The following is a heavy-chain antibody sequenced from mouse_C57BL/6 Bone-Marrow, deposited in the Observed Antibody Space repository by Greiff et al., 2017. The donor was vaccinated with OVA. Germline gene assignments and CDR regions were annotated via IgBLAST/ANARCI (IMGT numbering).Heavy chain of an antibody. CDR2: ISYDGSN. Sequence: EVKLVESGPGLVKPSQSLSLTCSVPGYSITSGYYWNWIRQFPGNKLEWMGYISYDGSNNYNPSLKNRISITRDTSKNQFFLKLNSVTTEDTATYYCAHYYGSSPYWYFDVWGTGTTVTVSS. J-gene: IGHJ1*03. CDR3: AHYYGSSPYWYFDV. CDR1: GYSITSGYY. D-gene: IGHD1-1*01. V-gene: IGHV3-6*01.